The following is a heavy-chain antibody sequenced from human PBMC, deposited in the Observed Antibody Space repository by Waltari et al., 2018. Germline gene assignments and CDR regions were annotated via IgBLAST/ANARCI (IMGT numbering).Heavy chain of an antibody. CDR2: IRYDGSNK. CDR3: ARDRSGWPY. V-gene: IGHV3-30*02. J-gene: IGHJ4*02. CDR1: GFTFSSYG. Sequence: QVQLVESGGGVVQPGGSLRLSCAASGFTFSSYGMHWVRQAPGKGLEWVAFIRYDGSNKYYADSVKGRFTISRDNAKNSLYLQMNSLRAEDTAVYYCARDRSGWPYWGQGTLVTVSS. D-gene: IGHD6-19*01.